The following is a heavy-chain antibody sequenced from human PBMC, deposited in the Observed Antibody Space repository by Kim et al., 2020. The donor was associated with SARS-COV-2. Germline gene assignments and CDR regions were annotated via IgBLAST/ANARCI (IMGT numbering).Heavy chain of an antibody. J-gene: IGHJ6*02. CDR2: IKQDGSEK. CDR1: GFTFSSYW. D-gene: IGHD6-6*01. CDR3: ARVITAARRRVKYYYYGMDV. V-gene: IGHV3-7*03. Sequence: GGSLRLSCAASGFTFSSYWMSWVRQAPGKGLEWVANIKQDGSEKYYVDSVKGRFTISRDNAKNSLYLQMNSLRAEDTAVYYCARVITAARRRVKYYYYGMDVCGQGTTVTVSS.